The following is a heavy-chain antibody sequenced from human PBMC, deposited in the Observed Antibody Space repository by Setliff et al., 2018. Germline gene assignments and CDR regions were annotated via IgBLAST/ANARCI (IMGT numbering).Heavy chain of an antibody. CDR3: ARDWAAAAVTFDY. CDR1: GGSISSSNW. Sequence: SETLSLTCAVSGGSISSSNWWSWVRQPPGKGLEWIGEIYHSGSTNYNPSRKSRVTLSVDKSKNQYSLKLSSVTAADTAVYYCARDWAAAAVTFDYWGQGTLVTV. V-gene: IGHV4-4*02. CDR2: IYHSGST. D-gene: IGHD6-13*01. J-gene: IGHJ4*02.